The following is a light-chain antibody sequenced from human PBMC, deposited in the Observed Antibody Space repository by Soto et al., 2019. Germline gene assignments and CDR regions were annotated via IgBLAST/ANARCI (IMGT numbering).Light chain of an antibody. J-gene: IGLJ2*01. CDR3: ASYTTSSTVI. CDR1: SSDVGAYNY. V-gene: IGLV2-14*01. Sequence: QSALTQPVSVSGSPGQSITISCTGTSSDVGAYNYVSWYQHHPGRAPKLTIYEVRNRPSGVSNRFSGSKSGNTASLTISGLQAEDEAYYYCASYTTSSTVIFGGGTKLTVL. CDR2: EVR.